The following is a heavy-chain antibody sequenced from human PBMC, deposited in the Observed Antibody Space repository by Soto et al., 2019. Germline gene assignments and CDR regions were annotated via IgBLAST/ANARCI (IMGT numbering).Heavy chain of an antibody. CDR3: ARLRAVAGTMGYFDY. D-gene: IGHD6-19*01. CDR1: GGSISSSAYY. CDR2: IKYSGST. J-gene: IGHJ4*02. V-gene: IGHV4-39*01. Sequence: QLQLRESGPGLVKPSETLSLTCTVSGGSISSSAYYWGWIRQPPGKGLEWIGTIKYSGSTYYNPSLKSRITISVDTSKKQFSLKLNSVTAADTAVYHCARLRAVAGTMGYFDYWGQGTLVTVSS.